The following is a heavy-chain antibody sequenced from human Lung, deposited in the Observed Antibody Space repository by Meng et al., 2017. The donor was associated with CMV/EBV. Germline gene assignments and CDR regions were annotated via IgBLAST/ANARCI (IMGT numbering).Heavy chain of an antibody. CDR3: GRVVASAQLPPLDV. Sequence: ASVKVSCKALGYTFTGYYVHWLRQAPGQGLEWMGWINPITGATKYAQKFQGRVTMTRDTSISTAYMDLSRLTSDDAAIYYCGRVVASAQLPPLDVWGQGTTVTFSS. CDR2: INPITGAT. D-gene: IGHD1-1*01. J-gene: IGHJ6*02. CDR1: GYTFTGYY. V-gene: IGHV1-2*02.